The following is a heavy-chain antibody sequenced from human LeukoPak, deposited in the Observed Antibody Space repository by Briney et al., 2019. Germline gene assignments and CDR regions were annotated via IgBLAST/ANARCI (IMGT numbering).Heavy chain of an antibody. V-gene: IGHV3-23*01. J-gene: IGHJ6*02. CDR3: AKSEYYYYGMDV. Sequence: EGSLRLSCAASGFTFSSYAMSWVRQAPGKGLEWVSAISGSGGSTYYADSVKGRFTISRDNSKNTLYLQMNSLRAEDTAVYYCAKSEYYYYGMDVWGQGTTVTVSS. CDR2: ISGSGGST. D-gene: IGHD3-3*01. CDR1: GFTFSSYA.